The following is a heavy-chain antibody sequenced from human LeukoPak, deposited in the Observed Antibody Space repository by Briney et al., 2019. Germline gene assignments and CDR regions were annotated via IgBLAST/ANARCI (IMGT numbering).Heavy chain of an antibody. D-gene: IGHD1-26*01. CDR1: GFTFSSYW. CDR2: IKQDGSEK. J-gene: IGHJ4*02. CDR3: ARGVSGSYRYYFDY. Sequence: PGGSLRLSCAASGFTFSSYWMSWVRQAPGKGLEWVANIKQDGSEKYYVDSVKGRFTISRDNAKNSLYLQMNSLRAEDTAVYYCARGVSGSYRYYFDYWGQGTLVTVSS. V-gene: IGHV3-7*01.